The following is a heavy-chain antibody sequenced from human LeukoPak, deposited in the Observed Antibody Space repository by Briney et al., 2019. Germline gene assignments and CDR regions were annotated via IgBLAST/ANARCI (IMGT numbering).Heavy chain of an antibody. J-gene: IGHJ4*02. V-gene: IGHV4-31*03. CDR3: ARDSRRDGYNGFDY. CDR1: GGSISSGGYY. D-gene: IGHD5-24*01. CDR2: IYYSGST. Sequence: PSETLSLTCTVSGGSISSGGYYWSWIRQHPGKGLEWTGYIYYSGSTYYNPSLKSRVTISVDTSKNQFSLKLSSVTAADTAVYYCARDSRRDGYNGFDYWGQGTLVTVSS.